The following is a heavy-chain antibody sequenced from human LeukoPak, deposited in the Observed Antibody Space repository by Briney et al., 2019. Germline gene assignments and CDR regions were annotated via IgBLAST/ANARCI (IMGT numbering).Heavy chain of an antibody. V-gene: IGHV3-30*02. Sequence: GGSLRLSCAASGFTFSSYGMHWVRQAPGKGLEWVAFIRYDGSNKYHADSVKGRFTISRDNSKNTLDLQMNSLRAEDTAVYYCAKDPNTLLWFGEFDYWGQGTLVTVSS. CDR1: GFTFSSYG. D-gene: IGHD3-10*01. CDR3: AKDPNTLLWFGEFDY. J-gene: IGHJ4*02. CDR2: IRYDGSNK.